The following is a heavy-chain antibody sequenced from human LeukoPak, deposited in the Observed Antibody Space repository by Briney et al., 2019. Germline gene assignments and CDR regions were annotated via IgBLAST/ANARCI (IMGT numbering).Heavy chain of an antibody. CDR2: IWSDGSNK. CDR1: GFTFSSYG. Sequence: GSLRLSCAASGFTFSSYGMHWVRQAPGKGLEWVAVIWSDGSNKYYADSVKGRFTISRDNSKNTLYLQMNSLRAEDTAVYYCAGASYYLFWSGYYASYFDYWGQGTLVTVSS. J-gene: IGHJ4*02. D-gene: IGHD3-3*01. CDR3: AGASYYLFWSGYYASYFDY. V-gene: IGHV3-33*01.